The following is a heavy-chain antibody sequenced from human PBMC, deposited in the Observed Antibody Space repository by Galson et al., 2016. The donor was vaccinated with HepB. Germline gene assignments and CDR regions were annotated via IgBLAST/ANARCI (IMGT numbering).Heavy chain of an antibody. J-gene: IGHJ4*02. CDR3: ARGAARGLYDISGYYYEDY. V-gene: IGHV1-3*01. CDR1: GYTFTSHA. Sequence: SVKVSCKASGYTFTSHAIHWVRQAPGQRLEWMGWINADNGNTKYSQKFQGRVSITRDTSASTGYMELTSLISEDTAVYYCARGAARGLYDISGYYYEDYWGQGTLVTVSS. D-gene: IGHD3-22*01. CDR2: INADNGNT.